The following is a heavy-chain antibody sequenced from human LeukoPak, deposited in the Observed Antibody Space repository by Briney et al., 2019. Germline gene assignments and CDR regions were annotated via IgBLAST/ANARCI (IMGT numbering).Heavy chain of an antibody. J-gene: IGHJ4*02. CDR3: AKSRDSSGYYIGY. Sequence: GGTLRLSCAASRFTFSSYGMSWVRLAPGKGLEWVSAISGCGGSTYYADSVKGRFTISRDNSKNTLYLQMNSLRAEDTAVYYCAKSRDSSGYYIGYWGQGTLVTVSS. V-gene: IGHV3-23*01. CDR1: RFTFSSYG. D-gene: IGHD3-22*01. CDR2: ISGCGGST.